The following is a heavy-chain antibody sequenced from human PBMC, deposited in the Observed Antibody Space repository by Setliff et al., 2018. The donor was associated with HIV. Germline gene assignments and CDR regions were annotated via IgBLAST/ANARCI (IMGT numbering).Heavy chain of an antibody. V-gene: IGHV4-34*01. J-gene: IGHJ3*02. D-gene: IGHD3-22*01. CDR2: IYHSGST. CDR1: GGSLTNYY. Sequence: SETLSLTCAVYGGSLTNYYWSWIRQSPGKGLEWIGEIYHSGSTNYSPSLKSRVTISLDKSKNQFSLKLSSVTAADTAVYYCARPYYDSSDYSWVDAFDIWGQGTMVTVSS. CDR3: ARPYYDSSDYSWVDAFDI.